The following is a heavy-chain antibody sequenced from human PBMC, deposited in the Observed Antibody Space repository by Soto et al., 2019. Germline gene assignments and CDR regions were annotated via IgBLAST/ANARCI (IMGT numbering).Heavy chain of an antibody. CDR2: ISGSGGST. Sequence: GGSLRLSCAASGFTFSSYAMSWVRQAPGKGQEWVSAISGSGGSTYYADSVKGRFTISRDNSKNTLYLQMNSLRAEDTAVYYCAKVVSYYDFWGGYYYYYMDVWGKGTTVTVSS. J-gene: IGHJ6*03. CDR3: AKVVSYYDFWGGYYYYYMDV. V-gene: IGHV3-23*01. D-gene: IGHD3-3*01. CDR1: GFTFSSYA.